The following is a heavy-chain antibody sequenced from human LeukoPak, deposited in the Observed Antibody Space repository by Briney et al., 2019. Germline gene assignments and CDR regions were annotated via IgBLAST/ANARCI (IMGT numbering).Heavy chain of an antibody. CDR2: INSDGSST. D-gene: IGHD3-22*01. J-gene: IGHJ5*02. Sequence: GGSLRLSCAASGFTFSSTWMHWVRQAPGRGLVWVSRINSDGSSTIYADSVKGRFTISRDNAKNSLYLQMNSLRAEDTAVYYCARVYYDSSGYYHRWFDPWGQGTLVTVSS. CDR3: ARVYYDSSGYYHRWFDP. V-gene: IGHV3-74*01. CDR1: GFTFSSTW.